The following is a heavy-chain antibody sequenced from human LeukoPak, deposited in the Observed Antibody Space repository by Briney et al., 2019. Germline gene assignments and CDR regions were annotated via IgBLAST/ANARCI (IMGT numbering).Heavy chain of an antibody. J-gene: IGHJ6*02. CDR1: GFTFGGCS. Sequence: GGSLRLSCTASGFTFGGCSVSWVRQAPGKGLEWVSTISGGSEDSYYADSVKGRFTIPKDDSRSTLYLQMNSLSADDTAVYYCGRTIAQYSNSWLYYFYGLDVWGQGTTVTVSS. CDR3: GRTIAQYSNSWLYYFYGLDV. V-gene: IGHV3-23*01. CDR2: ISGGSEDS. D-gene: IGHD6-13*01.